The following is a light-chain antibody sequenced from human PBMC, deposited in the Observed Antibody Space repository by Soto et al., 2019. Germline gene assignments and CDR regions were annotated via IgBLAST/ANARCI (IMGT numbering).Light chain of an antibody. CDR3: QQYNNWPPYT. J-gene: IGKJ2*01. CDR2: GAS. Sequence: EIVMTQSPATLSVSPAERANLSCRSSQSVGGGLSWFQQKPGQPPRLLIYGASTRATGIPARFSGSGSGTEFTLTISSLQSEDYAVYYCQQYNNWPPYTFGQGTKVDIK. CDR1: QSVGGG. V-gene: IGKV3-15*01.